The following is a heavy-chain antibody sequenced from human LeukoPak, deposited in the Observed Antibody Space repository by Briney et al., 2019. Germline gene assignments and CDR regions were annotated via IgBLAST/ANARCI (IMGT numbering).Heavy chain of an antibody. V-gene: IGHV4-31*03. J-gene: IGHJ5*02. CDR2: IYYSGST. CDR1: GGSISSGGYY. Sequence: PSETLSLTCTVSGGSISSGGYYWSWIRQHPGKGLEWIGYIYYSGSTYYNPSLKSRVTISVDTSKNQFSLKLSSVTAADTAVYYCARVVGTMVRGVGNWFDPWGQGTLVTASS. D-gene: IGHD3-10*01. CDR3: ARVVGTMVRGVGNWFDP.